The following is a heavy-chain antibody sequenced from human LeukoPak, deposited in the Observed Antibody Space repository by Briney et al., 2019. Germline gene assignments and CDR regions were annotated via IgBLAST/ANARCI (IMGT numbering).Heavy chain of an antibody. J-gene: IGHJ3*02. D-gene: IGHD4-17*01. CDR1: GYTFTSYG. Sequence: ASVKVSCKASGYTFTSYGISWVRQAPGQGLEWMGWISAYNGNTNYAQKLQGRVTMTTDTSTSTAYMELRSLRSDDTAVYYCARDSADNDYGDLDAFDIWGQGTMATVSS. V-gene: IGHV1-18*01. CDR2: ISAYNGNT. CDR3: ARDSADNDYGDLDAFDI.